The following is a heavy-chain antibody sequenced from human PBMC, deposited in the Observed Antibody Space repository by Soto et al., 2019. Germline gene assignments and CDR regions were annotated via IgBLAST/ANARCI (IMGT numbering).Heavy chain of an antibody. CDR2: INAGNGNT. Sequence: QVQLVQSGAEEKKPGASVKVSCKASGYTFTSYAMHWVRQAPGQRLEWMGWINAGNGNTKYSQKFQGRVTITRDTPASTAYMELSSLRSEDTAVYYWARSPGGWLYYSDYWGQGTLVTVSS. CDR1: GYTFTSYA. V-gene: IGHV1-3*05. CDR3: ARSPGGWLYYSDY. J-gene: IGHJ4*02. D-gene: IGHD6-19*01.